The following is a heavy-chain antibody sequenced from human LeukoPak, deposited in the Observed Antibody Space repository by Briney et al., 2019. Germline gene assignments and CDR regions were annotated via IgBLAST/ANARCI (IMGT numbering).Heavy chain of an antibody. CDR1: GGSISSYY. D-gene: IGHD6-13*01. J-gene: IGHJ3*02. CDR3: ALTGYSSSWYPSDAFDI. Sequence: PSETLSLTCTVSGGSISSYYWSWIRQPPGKGLEWIGDIYYSGSTNYNPSLKSRVTISVDTSKNQFSLKLSSVTAADTAVYYCALTGYSSSWYPSDAFDIWGQGTMVTVSS. CDR2: IYYSGST. V-gene: IGHV4-59*01.